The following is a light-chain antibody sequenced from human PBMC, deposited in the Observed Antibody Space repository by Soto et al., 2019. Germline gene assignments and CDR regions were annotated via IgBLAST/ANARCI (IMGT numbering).Light chain of an antibody. V-gene: IGKV3-20*01. CDR3: QHYGSSPYT. CDR2: GAL. Sequence: EIVLTQSPGTLSLSPGERATLSCRASQSVSSIYLAWYQQKPGQAPRLLIYGALSRATGIPDRFSGSGSGTNYPLTISRLEPEDFAVYYCQHYGSSPYTFGQGTKLEIK. J-gene: IGKJ2*01. CDR1: QSVSSIY.